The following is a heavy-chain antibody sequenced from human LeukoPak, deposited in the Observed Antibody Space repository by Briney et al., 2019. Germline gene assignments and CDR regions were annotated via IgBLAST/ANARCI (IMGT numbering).Heavy chain of an antibody. J-gene: IGHJ4*02. CDR1: GYTFTSYD. CDR3: ARVCSGGSCLDY. Sequence: ASVKVSCKASGYTFTSYDINWVRQATGQGLEWKGWMNPNSGNTGYAQNFQGRVTMTRSTSITTAYMELSSLTSEDTAVYYCARVCSGGSCLDYWGQGTRVTVSS. D-gene: IGHD2-15*01. V-gene: IGHV1-8*02. CDR2: MNPNSGNT.